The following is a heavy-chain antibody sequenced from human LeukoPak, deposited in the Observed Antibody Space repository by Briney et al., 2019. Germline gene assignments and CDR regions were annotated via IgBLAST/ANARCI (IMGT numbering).Heavy chain of an antibody. CDR1: GFTFDDYA. Sequence: GRSLRLSCAASGFTFDDYAMHWVRQAPGKGLEWVSGISWNSGSIGYADSVKGRFTISRDNAKNSLYLQMNSLRAEDTALYYCAKDIGYYDEYYCDYWGQGTLVTVSS. V-gene: IGHV3-9*01. CDR3: AKDIGYYDEYYCDY. CDR2: ISWNSGSI. J-gene: IGHJ4*02. D-gene: IGHD3-3*01.